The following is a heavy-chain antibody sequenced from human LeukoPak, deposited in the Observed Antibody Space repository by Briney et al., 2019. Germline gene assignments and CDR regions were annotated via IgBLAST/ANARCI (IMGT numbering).Heavy chain of an antibody. CDR2: ISSSSNTK. CDR3: AKDSYQGDWGLDAFDV. J-gene: IGHJ3*01. V-gene: IGHV3-48*01. D-gene: IGHD2-21*02. CDR1: GFTFSSYS. Sequence: GGSLRLSCAASGFTFSSYSMSWVRQAPEKGLEWVSFISSSSNTKYNADSVKGRFTISSDNAKNSLILQMNSLRAEDTAVYYCAKDSYQGDWGLDAFDVWGQGTMVTVSS.